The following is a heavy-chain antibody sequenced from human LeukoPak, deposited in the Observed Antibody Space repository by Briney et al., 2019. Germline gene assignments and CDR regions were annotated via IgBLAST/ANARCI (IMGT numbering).Heavy chain of an antibody. V-gene: IGHV1-2*02. CDR2: INPVNGVS. D-gene: IGHD2-21*01. CDR1: GYIFTAYF. CDR3: TRDLDIVATIINV. Sequence: EASVKVSCKASGYIFTAYFLHWERQAPGQGPEWMGWINPVNGVSEYAQKFQGRVNMTRDTSTSTVYMELNRLTSNDTAIYFCTRDLDIVATIINVWGQGTLVTVSS. J-gene: IGHJ4*02.